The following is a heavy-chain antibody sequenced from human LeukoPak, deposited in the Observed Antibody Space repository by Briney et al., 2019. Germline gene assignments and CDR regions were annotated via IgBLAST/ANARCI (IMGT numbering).Heavy chain of an antibody. J-gene: IGHJ4*02. CDR1: GFTFSSYG. D-gene: IGHD3-22*01. CDR3: AKEGYYYDSSGYYEEKRTGYYFDY. V-gene: IGHV3-30*18. CDR2: ISYDGSNK. Sequence: GRSLRLSCAASGFTFSSYGMHWVRQAPGKGLEWVAVISYDGSNKYYADSVKGRFTISRDNSKNTLSLQMNSLRAEDTAVYYCAKEGYYYDSSGYYEEKRTGYYFDYWGQGTLVTVSS.